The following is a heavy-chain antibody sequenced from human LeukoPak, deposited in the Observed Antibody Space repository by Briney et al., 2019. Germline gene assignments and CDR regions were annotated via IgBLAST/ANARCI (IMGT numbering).Heavy chain of an antibody. V-gene: IGHV5-51*01. CDR3: AVRLGEVTDFQH. J-gene: IGHJ1*01. CDR2: IYPGDSNT. Sequence: GESLKISCKDSGYTFTNYWIGWVRQLPGKGLEWMGLIYPGDSNTRYSPSFQGQVTISADKSISTAYLQWSSLKASDTAMYYCAVRLGEVTDFQHWGQGTLVTVSS. CDR1: GYTFTNYW. D-gene: IGHD3-10*01.